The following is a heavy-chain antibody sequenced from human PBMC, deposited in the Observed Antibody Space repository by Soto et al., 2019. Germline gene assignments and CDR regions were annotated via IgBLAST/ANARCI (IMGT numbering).Heavy chain of an antibody. CDR3: ARDRGYDILTGYYTLQVFDY. D-gene: IGHD3-9*01. J-gene: IGHJ4*02. V-gene: IGHV1-18*01. CDR1: GYTFTSYG. CDR2: ISAYNGNT. Sequence: ASVKGSCKASGYTFTSYGISWGRQAPGQGLEWMEWISAYNGNTNYAQKLQGRVTMTTDTSTSTAYMELRSLRSDDTAVYYCARDRGYDILTGYYTLQVFDYWGQGTLVTVSS.